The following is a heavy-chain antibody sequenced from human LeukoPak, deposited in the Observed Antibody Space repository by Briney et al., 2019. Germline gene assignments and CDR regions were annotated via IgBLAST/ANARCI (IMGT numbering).Heavy chain of an antibody. V-gene: IGHV4-30-4*08. CDR2: IYYSGST. D-gene: IGHD3-3*01. CDR3: ARDLVGYDFWSGYSPRMYFDL. J-gene: IGHJ2*01. CDR1: GGSISSGDYY. Sequence: SETLSLTCTVSGGSISSGDYYWSWIRQPPGKGLEWIGYIYYSGSTYYNPSLKSRVTISVDTSKNQFSLKLSSVTAADTAVYYCARDLVGYDFWSGYSPRMYFDLWGRGTLVTVSS.